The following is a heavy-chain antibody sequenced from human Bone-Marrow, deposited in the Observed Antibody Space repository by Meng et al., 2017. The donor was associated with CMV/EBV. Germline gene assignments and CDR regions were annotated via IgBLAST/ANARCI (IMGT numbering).Heavy chain of an antibody. CDR1: GGTFRAYT. Sequence: SVKVSCKASGGTFRAYTINWVRQVPGQGLEWMGRVVPLLGIANYAQKFQGRVTITADKSTTTAYMYLSSLRSEDTAVYYCARDMAFCSSTNCNAAAFDIWGQRTMVTVSS. CDR2: VVPLLGIA. V-gene: IGHV1-69*04. J-gene: IGHJ3*02. CDR3: ARDMAFCSSTNCNAAAFDI. D-gene: IGHD2-2*01.